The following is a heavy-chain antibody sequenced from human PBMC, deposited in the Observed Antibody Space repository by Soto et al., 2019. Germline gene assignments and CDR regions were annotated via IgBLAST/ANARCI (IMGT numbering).Heavy chain of an antibody. CDR2: IYYSGSP. J-gene: IGHJ6*02. D-gene: IGHD3-10*01. CDR1: GGSISSGGYY. CDR3: ARAGSGSDYYYYGMDV. Sequence: QVQLQESGPGLVKPSQTLSLTCTVSGGSISSGGYYWSWIRQHPGKGLEWIGYIYYSGSPYYNPYHKSRVTISVDTSKNQFSLKLSSVTAADTAVYYCARAGSGSDYYYYGMDVWGQGTTVTVSS. V-gene: IGHV4-31*03.